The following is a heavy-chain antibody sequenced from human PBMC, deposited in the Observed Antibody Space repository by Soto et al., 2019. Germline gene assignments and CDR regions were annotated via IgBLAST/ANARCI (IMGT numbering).Heavy chain of an antibody. Sequence: SETLSLTCTVSNGSITSAIYYWGWIRQPPGKGLEWIGSIYHSGSTYYNPSLQGRVTISVDTSKNQFSLKLSSVTAADTAVYFCAGRSSLASVQVYFGEISSYNWFDPWGQGTLVTVSS. V-gene: IGHV4-39*01. CDR2: IYHSGST. CDR3: AGRSSLASVQVYFGEISSYNWFDP. D-gene: IGHD3-10*01. J-gene: IGHJ5*02. CDR1: NGSITSAIYY.